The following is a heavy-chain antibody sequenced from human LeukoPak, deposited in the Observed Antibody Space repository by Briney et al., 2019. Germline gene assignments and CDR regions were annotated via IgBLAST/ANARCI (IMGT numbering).Heavy chain of an antibody. CDR1: GFTFRSNW. CDR3: ARTLADAFDI. J-gene: IGHJ3*02. Sequence: PGGSLRLSCAASGFTFRSNWMHWVRQPPGKGLVWVSLINSDGSSTTYADSVRGRFTISRDNAKNTLYLQMNSLRAEDTAVCYCARTLADAFDIWGQGAIVTVSS. CDR2: INSDGSST. V-gene: IGHV3-74*01. D-gene: IGHD3-16*01.